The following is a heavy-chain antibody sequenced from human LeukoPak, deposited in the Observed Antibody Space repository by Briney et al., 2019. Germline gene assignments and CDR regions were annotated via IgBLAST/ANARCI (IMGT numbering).Heavy chain of an antibody. Sequence: GRSLRLSCAASGFTFSSYGMHWVRQAPGKGLEWVAVIWYDGSNKYYADSVKGRFTVSRDNSKNTLYLQMNSLRAEDTAVYYCARDEGRYGDEAYYYYGMDAWGQGTTVTVSS. V-gene: IGHV3-33*01. CDR1: GFTFSSYG. J-gene: IGHJ6*02. CDR2: IWYDGSNK. CDR3: ARDEGRYGDEAYYYYGMDA. D-gene: IGHD4-17*01.